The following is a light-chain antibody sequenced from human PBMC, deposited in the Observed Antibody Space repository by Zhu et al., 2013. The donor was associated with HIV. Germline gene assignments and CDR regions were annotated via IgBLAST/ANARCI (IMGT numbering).Light chain of an antibody. CDR2: STN. J-gene: IGLJ2*01. CDR3: GTWDSSLSVHVL. Sequence: QSVLTQPPSASGTPGQRVTISCSGRSSNIGSNTVNWYQQLPGTAPKLLIYSTNKRPSGVPDRFSGSKSGTSATLDITGLQTGDEADYYCGTWDSSLSVHVLFGGGTKLTVL. CDR1: SSNIGSNT. V-gene: IGLV1-44*01.